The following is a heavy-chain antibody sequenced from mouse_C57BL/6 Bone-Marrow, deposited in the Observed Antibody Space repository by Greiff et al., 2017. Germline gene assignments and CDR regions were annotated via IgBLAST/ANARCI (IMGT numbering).Heavy chain of an antibody. V-gene: IGHV1-52*01. D-gene: IGHD2-4*01. CDR1: GYTFTSYW. CDR3: ARFDYDDYYAIDY. CDR2: IDPSDSET. J-gene: IGHJ4*01. Sequence: VQLQQPGAELVRPGSSVKLSCKASGYTFTSYWMHWVKQRPIQGLEWIGNIDPSDSETHYNQKFKDKATLTVDKSSSTAYMQLSSLTSEDSAVYNCARFDYDDYYAIDYWGQGTSVTVSS.